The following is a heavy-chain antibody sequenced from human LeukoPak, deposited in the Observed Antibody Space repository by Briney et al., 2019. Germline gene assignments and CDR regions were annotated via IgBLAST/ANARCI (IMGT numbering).Heavy chain of an antibody. J-gene: IGHJ6*03. CDR2: INHSGST. CDR3: ASVNRYCSSTSCLYRGKYYYYYMDV. Sequence: SETLSLTCAVYGGSLSGYYWSWIRQPPGKGLEWIGEINHSGSTNSNPSLKSRVTISVDTSKNQFSLKLSSVTAADTAVYYCASVNRYCSSTSCLYRGKYYYYYMDVWGKGTTVTVSS. CDR1: GGSLSGYY. V-gene: IGHV4-34*01. D-gene: IGHD2-2*01.